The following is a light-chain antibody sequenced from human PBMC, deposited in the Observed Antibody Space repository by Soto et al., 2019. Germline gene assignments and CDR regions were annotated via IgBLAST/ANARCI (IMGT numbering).Light chain of an antibody. V-gene: IGLV2-14*01. CDR3: SSYKRGNMLV. Sequence: QSVLTQPASVSGSPGQSITLSCTGTSSDIGGYNYVSWYQQHPGKAPKLMIYEVNYRPSGVSNRFSGSKSGNTASLTISGLQAEDEADYYCSSYKRGNMLVFGGGTKLTVL. CDR2: EVN. J-gene: IGLJ2*01. CDR1: SSDIGGYNY.